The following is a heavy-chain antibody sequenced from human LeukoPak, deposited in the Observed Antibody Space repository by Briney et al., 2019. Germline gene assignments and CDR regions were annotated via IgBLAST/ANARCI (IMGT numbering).Heavy chain of an antibody. CDR1: GGSISSYY. V-gene: IGHV4-59*08. Sequence: SETLSLTCTVSGGSISSYYWSWIRQPPGKGLEWIGYIYYSGGTNYNPSLKSRVTISVDTSKNQFSLKLSSVTAADTAVYYCARSGYYYGSGSYWFDPWGQGTLVTVSS. CDR3: ARSGYYYGSGSYWFDP. J-gene: IGHJ5*02. CDR2: IYYSGGT. D-gene: IGHD3-10*01.